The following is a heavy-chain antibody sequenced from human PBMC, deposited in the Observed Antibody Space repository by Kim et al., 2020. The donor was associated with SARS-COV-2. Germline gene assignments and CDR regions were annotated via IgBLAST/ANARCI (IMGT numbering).Heavy chain of an antibody. D-gene: IGHD3-10*01. J-gene: IGHJ6*02. CDR3: AINSMVRGVSPSYYYYGMDV. CDR2: ISSSSSYT. Sequence: GGSLRLSCAASGFTFSDYYMSWIRQAPGKGLEWVSYISSSSSYTNYADSVKGRFTISRDNAKNSLYLQMNSLRAEDTAVYYCAINSMVRGVSPSYYYYGMDVWGQGTTVTVSS. V-gene: IGHV3-11*03. CDR1: GFTFSDYY.